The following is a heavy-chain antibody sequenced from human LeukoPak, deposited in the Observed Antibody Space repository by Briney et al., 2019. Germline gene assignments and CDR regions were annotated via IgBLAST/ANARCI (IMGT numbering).Heavy chain of an antibody. CDR1: GYTFTSYG. Sequence: ASVKVSCKASGYTFTSYGISWVRQAPGQGLEWMGWINTNTGNPTYVQGFTGRFVFSLDTSVSTAYLQISSLKAEDTAVYYCARIAVAPRSWFDPWGQGTLVTVSS. CDR2: INTNTGNP. CDR3: ARIAVAPRSWFDP. D-gene: IGHD6-19*01. J-gene: IGHJ5*02. V-gene: IGHV7-4-1*02.